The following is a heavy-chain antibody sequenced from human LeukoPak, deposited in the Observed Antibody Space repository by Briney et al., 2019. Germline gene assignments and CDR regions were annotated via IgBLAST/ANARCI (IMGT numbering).Heavy chain of an antibody. Sequence: GGSLRLSCSASGFTFKSYAMHWVRQAPGKGLEYVSSINTNGANTYYADSVKGRFTISRDNSRNTVYVQMNSLTPEDTAVYYCAKDLAYSYGSCMDVWGQGTTVTVSS. J-gene: IGHJ6*02. D-gene: IGHD5-18*01. CDR3: AKDLAYSYGSCMDV. CDR2: INTNGANT. CDR1: GFTFKSYA. V-gene: IGHV3-64*05.